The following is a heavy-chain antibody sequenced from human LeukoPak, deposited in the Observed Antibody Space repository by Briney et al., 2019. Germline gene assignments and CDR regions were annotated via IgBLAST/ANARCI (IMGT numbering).Heavy chain of an antibody. CDR1: GFTFSSYS. V-gene: IGHV3-21*01. CDR2: ISSSSSYI. J-gene: IGHJ4*02. D-gene: IGHD3-22*01. Sequence: GGSLRLSCAASGFTFSSYSMNWVRQAPGKGLEWVSSISSSSSYIYYADSVKGRFTISRDNAKNSLYLQMNSLRAEDTAVYYCARDPSRYYYDSSGSFDYWGQGTLVIVSS. CDR3: ARDPSRYYYDSSGSFDY.